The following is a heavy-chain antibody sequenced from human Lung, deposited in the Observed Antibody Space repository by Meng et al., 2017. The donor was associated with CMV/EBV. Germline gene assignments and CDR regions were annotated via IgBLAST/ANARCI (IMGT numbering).Heavy chain of an antibody. CDR1: GFTFSTFA. CDR2: IYSGDDST. Sequence: GGSLRLXCAASGFTFSTFAMSWVRQAPGKGLQWVSVIYSGDDSTYYADSVKGRFTISRDNSKNMLYLQMNSLRAEDAAVYFCAKGKGGGYYYYYGMDVWGRGTTVTVSS. CDR3: AKGKGGGYYYYYGMDV. D-gene: IGHD3-16*01. J-gene: IGHJ6*02. V-gene: IGHV3-23*03.